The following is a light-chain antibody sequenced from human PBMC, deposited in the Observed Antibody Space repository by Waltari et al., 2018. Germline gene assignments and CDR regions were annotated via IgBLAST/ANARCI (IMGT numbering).Light chain of an antibody. CDR3: ATWDDRLSGRV. CDR2: ENN. V-gene: IGLV1-47*01. J-gene: IGLJ3*02. CDR1: SSNIGSYY. Sequence: QSVLTQPPSASGTPGQRVTISCSGSSSNIGSYYVSWYQQLPGTAPKLLISENNQRASGVPDQFSGSTSGTSASLAISGLRSEDEADYYCATWDDRLSGRVFGGGTKLTVL.